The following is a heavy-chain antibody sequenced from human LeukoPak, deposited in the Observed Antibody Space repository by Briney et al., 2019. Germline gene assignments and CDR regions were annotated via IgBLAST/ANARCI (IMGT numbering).Heavy chain of an antibody. CDR2: IIPIFGTA. Sequence: SVKVSCKASGGTFSSYAISWVRQAPGQGLEWMGGIIPIFGTANYAQKFQGRVTITADKSTSTAYMELSSLRSEDTAVYYCARGGYYDSSGYPILSTAGFDYWGQGTLVTVSS. CDR1: GGTFSSYA. D-gene: IGHD3-22*01. J-gene: IGHJ4*02. V-gene: IGHV1-69*06. CDR3: ARGGYYDSSGYPILSTAGFDY.